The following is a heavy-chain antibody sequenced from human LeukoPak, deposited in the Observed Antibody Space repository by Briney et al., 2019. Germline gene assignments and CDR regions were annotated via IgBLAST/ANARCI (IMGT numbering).Heavy chain of an antibody. CDR2: IRSKAYGGTT. J-gene: IGHJ4*02. V-gene: IGHV3-49*04. CDR3: TRGGLVYGDYGGFFDY. CDR1: GFTFGDYA. Sequence: PGRSLRLSCTASGFTFGDYALSWVRQPPGKGLEWVGFIRSKAYGGTTEYAASVNGRFTISRDDSKSIAYLQMNSLKTEDTAVYYCTRGGLVYGDYGGFFDYWGQGTLVTVSS. D-gene: IGHD4-17*01.